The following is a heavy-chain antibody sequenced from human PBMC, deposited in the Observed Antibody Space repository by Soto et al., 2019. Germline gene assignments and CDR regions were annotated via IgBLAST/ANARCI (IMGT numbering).Heavy chain of an antibody. J-gene: IGHJ3*02. D-gene: IGHD3-10*01. CDR2: ISSSSSYI. CDR1: GFTFSSYS. V-gene: IGHV3-21*01. Sequence: GSLRLSCAASGFTFSSYSMNWVRQAPGKGLEWVSSISSSSSYIYYADSVKGRFTISRDNAKNSLYLQMNSLRAEDTAVYYCARDRWFGELRHSDAFDIWGQGTMVTVSS. CDR3: ARDRWFGELRHSDAFDI.